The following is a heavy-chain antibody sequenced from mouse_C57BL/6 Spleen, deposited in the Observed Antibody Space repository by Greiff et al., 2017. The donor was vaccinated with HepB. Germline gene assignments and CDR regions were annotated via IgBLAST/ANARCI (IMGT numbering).Heavy chain of an antibody. CDR3: TRSDYYGWYFDV. CDR1: GYTFTSYW. D-gene: IGHD1-1*01. V-gene: IGHV1-5*01. J-gene: IGHJ1*03. CDR2: IYPGNSDT. Sequence: EVQLQQSGTVLARPGASVKMSCKTSGYTFTSYWMHWVKQRPGQGLEWIGAIYPGNSDTSYNQKFKGKAKLTAVTSARTAYMELSSLTNEDSAVYYCTRSDYYGWYFDVWGTGTTVTVSS.